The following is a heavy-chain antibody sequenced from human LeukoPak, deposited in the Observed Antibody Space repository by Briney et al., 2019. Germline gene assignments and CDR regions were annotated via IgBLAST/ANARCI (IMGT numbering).Heavy chain of an antibody. Sequence: ASVKVSCKASGYTFTSYGISWVRQAPGQGLEWMGWISAYNGNTNYAQKLQGRVTMTTDTPTSTAYMELRSLRSDDTAVYYCARDLGDIVVIPTAISLPWGQGTLVTVSS. CDR3: ARDLGDIVVIPTAISLP. CDR2: ISAYNGNT. D-gene: IGHD2-2*01. V-gene: IGHV1-18*01. J-gene: IGHJ5*02. CDR1: GYTFTSYG.